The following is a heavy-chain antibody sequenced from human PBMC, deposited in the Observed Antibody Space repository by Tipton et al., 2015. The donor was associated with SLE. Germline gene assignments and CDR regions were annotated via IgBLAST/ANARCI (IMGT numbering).Heavy chain of an antibody. CDR1: GFTFSIYS. Sequence: SLRLSCAASGFTFSIYSMHWVRQAPGKGLEWVTVISYDGSNIHYGDSVKGRFTISRDNSRNTLYLQMNSLRAEDTAVYYCAASLLPDYGFDIWGQGTMVTVSS. D-gene: IGHD1-14*01. J-gene: IGHJ3*02. CDR3: AASLLPDYGFDI. CDR2: ISYDGSNI. V-gene: IGHV3-30*04.